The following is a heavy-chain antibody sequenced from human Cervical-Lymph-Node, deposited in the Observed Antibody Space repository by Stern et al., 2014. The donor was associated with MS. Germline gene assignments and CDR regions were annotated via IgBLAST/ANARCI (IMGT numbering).Heavy chain of an antibody. Sequence: EVQLVESGGGLVQPGGSLRRSCAVSGFTGSSNYMSWVRQAPGKGPESVSVIYSGGSTYYADSVKGRFTISRDNSKNTLYLQMNSLRAEDTAVYYCARDRRYCSGVNCYSGAAYWGQGTLVTASS. J-gene: IGHJ4*02. V-gene: IGHV3-66*02. CDR2: IYSGGST. CDR1: GFTGSSNY. CDR3: ARDRRYCSGVNCYSGAAY. D-gene: IGHD2-15*01.